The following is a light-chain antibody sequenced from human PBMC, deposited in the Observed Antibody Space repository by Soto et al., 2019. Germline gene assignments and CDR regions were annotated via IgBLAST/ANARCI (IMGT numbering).Light chain of an antibody. V-gene: IGKV2-28*01. CDR3: MQGVKTPHT. Sequence: DIVMTQPPLSLAVTPGEPASISCRSSQSLLHSNGYRYLDWYLQKPGQSPQLLIYVASNRASGVPDRFSGSGSDTDFTLKISRVEPEDAGVYYCMQGVKTPHTFGQGTKLEIK. CDR1: QSLLHSNGYRY. CDR2: VAS. J-gene: IGKJ2*01.